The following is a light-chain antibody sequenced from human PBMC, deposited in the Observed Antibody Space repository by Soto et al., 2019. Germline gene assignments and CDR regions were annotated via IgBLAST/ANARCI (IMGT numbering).Light chain of an antibody. CDR3: QQYNNWPPIT. Sequence: EMVMTQSPATLSVSQGERATLSCRASQSISSNLAWYQQKPGQAPRLLIFGASTRATGIPARFSGSGSGTEFTLTISSLQSEDFAVYYCQQYNNWPPITFGQGTRLEIK. CDR2: GAS. J-gene: IGKJ5*01. CDR1: QSISSN. V-gene: IGKV3-15*01.